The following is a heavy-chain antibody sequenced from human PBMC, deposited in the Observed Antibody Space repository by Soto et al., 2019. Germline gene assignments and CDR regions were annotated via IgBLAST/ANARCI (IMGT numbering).Heavy chain of an antibody. V-gene: IGHV3-30-3*01. J-gene: IGHJ5*02. CDR1: GFTFSSYA. CDR2: ISYDGSNK. D-gene: IGHD3-16*01. CDR3: ASSIYTNNWFDP. Sequence: GGSLRLSCAASGFTFSSYAMHWVRQAPGKGLEWVAVISYDGSNKYYADSVKGRFTISRDNSKNTLYLQMNSLRAEDTAVYYCASSIYTNNWFDPWGQGTLVTVYS.